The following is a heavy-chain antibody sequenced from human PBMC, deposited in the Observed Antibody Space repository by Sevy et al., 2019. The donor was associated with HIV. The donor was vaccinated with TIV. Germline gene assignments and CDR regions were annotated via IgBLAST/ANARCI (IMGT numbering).Heavy chain of an antibody. V-gene: IGHV1-24*01. CDR2: FDPEDGER. D-gene: IGHD3-22*01. Sequence: ASVKVSCKFSGHTLTELPIHWVRQAPGKRLEWMGRFDPEDGERIYAQKFQGRVTMTEDTSTDTAYMELSSLRSEDTALYYCASTREYYSDNSGYFDYWGQGTLVTVPS. CDR1: GHTLTELP. J-gene: IGHJ4*02. CDR3: ASTREYYSDNSGYFDY.